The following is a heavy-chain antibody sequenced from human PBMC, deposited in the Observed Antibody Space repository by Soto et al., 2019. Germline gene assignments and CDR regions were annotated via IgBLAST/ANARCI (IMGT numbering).Heavy chain of an antibody. Sequence: QVQLQESGPGLVKPSQTLSLTCTVSGGAISSDGYYWSWIRQHPGKGLEWIGYIYYSGTSHYNPSLKSRVTLSVDTSKNQFSLELNSVTAADTAVYYCARDGENGFDPWGQGTLVTVSS. J-gene: IGHJ5*02. CDR2: IYYSGTS. CDR1: GGAISSDGYY. CDR3: ARDGENGFDP. V-gene: IGHV4-31*03. D-gene: IGHD3-3*01.